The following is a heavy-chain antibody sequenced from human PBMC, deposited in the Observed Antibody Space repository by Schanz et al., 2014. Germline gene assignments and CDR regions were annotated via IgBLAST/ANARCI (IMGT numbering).Heavy chain of an antibody. J-gene: IGHJ6*02. CDR3: ARAKRFEDMDV. CDR2: ISSSGSTR. D-gene: IGHD3-3*01. V-gene: IGHV3-48*04. CDR1: GFIVRSTL. Sequence: EVQVLESGAGLAEAGGSLRLSCSASGFIVRSTLLTWVRQAPGKGLEWITYISSSGSTRYYADSVKGRFTSTRDNAKNSQYLQMNSLRAEDTAGYYCARAKRFEDMDVWGQGTTVTVSS.